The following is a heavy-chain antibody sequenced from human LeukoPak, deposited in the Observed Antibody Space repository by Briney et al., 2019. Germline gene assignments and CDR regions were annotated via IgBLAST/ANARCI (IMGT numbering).Heavy chain of an antibody. D-gene: IGHD3-22*01. Sequence: SETLSLTCTVSGGSISSYYWSWMRQPPGKGLEWIGYISYSGSTNYNPSLKSRVTISVDTPKNQFSLKVSSVTAADTAVYYCAREYRHYYDSSGYYISRIFDYWGQGALVTDS. CDR1: GGSISSYY. J-gene: IGHJ4*02. CDR2: ISYSGST. CDR3: AREYRHYYDSSGYYISRIFDY. V-gene: IGHV4-59*01.